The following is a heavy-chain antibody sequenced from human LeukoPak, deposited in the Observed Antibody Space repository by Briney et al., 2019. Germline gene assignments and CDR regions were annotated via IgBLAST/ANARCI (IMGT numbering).Heavy chain of an antibody. CDR1: GYTFTSYD. Sequence: GASVKVSCKASGYTFTSYDIIWVRQATGQGLEWMGWMNPNSGNTGYAQKFQGRVTMTRNTSISTAYMELSSLRSEDTAVYYCARAVIEYYYDSSGYSNWFDPWGQGTLVTVSS. J-gene: IGHJ5*02. CDR2: MNPNSGNT. CDR3: ARAVIEYYYDSSGYSNWFDP. V-gene: IGHV1-8*01. D-gene: IGHD3-22*01.